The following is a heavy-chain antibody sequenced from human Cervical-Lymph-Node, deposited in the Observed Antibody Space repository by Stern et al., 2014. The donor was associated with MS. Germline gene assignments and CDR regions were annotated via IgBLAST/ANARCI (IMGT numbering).Heavy chain of an antibody. D-gene: IGHD3-22*01. CDR2: IVVGSGNT. Sequence: QLLQPGPEVKKPGTSVKVSCKASGFTFTSSAVQWVRQARGQRLEWIGWIVVGSGNTNYAQKFQERVTITRDMSTSTAYMELSSLRSEDTAVYYCAARANYYDSPGDWFDPWGQGTLVTVSS. CDR3: AARANYYDSPGDWFDP. V-gene: IGHV1-58*01. CDR1: GFTFTSSA. J-gene: IGHJ5*02.